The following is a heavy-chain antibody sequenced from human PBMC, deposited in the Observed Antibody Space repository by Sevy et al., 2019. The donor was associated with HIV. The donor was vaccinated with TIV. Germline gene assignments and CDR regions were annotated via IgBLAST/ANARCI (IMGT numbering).Heavy chain of an antibody. D-gene: IGHD2-15*01. CDR2: ISYDGSNK. J-gene: IGHJ3*02. V-gene: IGHV3-30*04. CDR3: AQLGYCSGGSCYDAFDI. Sequence: GGSLRLSCAASGFTFSSYAMHWVRQAPGKGLEWVAVISYDGSNKYYADSVKARFTISRDNSKNTLYLQMNSLRAEDTAVYYCAQLGYCSGGSCYDAFDIWGQGTMVTVSS. CDR1: GFTFSSYA.